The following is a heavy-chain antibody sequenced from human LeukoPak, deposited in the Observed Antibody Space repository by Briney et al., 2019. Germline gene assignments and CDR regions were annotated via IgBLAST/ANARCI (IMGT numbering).Heavy chain of an antibody. V-gene: IGHV4-39*02. CDR3: VRDYSNFVQGD. CDR2: IYSGGET. D-gene: IGHD4-11*01. CDR1: GDSISSSHYY. Sequence: SETLSLTCTVSGDSISSSHYYWGWIRQSPGKGLEWIGSIYSGGETHYNPSLNSRVTIFLDTPKNRFSLNLISVTATDTAVYYCVRDYSNFVQGDWGQGTLVTVSS. J-gene: IGHJ4*02.